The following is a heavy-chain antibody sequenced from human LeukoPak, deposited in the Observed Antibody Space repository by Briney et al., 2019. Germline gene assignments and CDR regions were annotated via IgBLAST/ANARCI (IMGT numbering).Heavy chain of an antibody. V-gene: IGHV4-59*01. CDR3: ARYDYGGNGYFQH. CDR2: IYYSGST. J-gene: IGHJ1*01. CDR1: GGSISSYY. Sequence: KPSETLSLTCTVSGGSISSYYWSWIRQPPGKGLEWIGYIYYSGSTNYNPSLKSRVTISVDTSKNQFSLKLSSVTAADTAVYYCARYDYGGNGYFQHWGQGTLVTVSS. D-gene: IGHD4-23*01.